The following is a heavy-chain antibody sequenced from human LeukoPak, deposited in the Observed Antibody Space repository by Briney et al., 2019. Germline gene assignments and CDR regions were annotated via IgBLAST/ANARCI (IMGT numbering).Heavy chain of an antibody. V-gene: IGHV4-34*01. CDR1: GGSFSGYY. Sequence: SETLSLTCAVYGGSFSGYYWSWIRQPPGKGLEWIGEINHSGSTNYNPSLKSRVTISVDTSKNQFSLKLSSVTAADTAVYYCARAIRRGYSYPDYWGQGTLVTVSS. D-gene: IGHD5-18*01. CDR3: ARAIRRGYSYPDY. J-gene: IGHJ4*02. CDR2: INHSGST.